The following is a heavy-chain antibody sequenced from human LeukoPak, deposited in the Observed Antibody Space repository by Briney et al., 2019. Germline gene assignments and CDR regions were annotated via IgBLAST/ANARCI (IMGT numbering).Heavy chain of an antibody. D-gene: IGHD3-10*01. Sequence: SETLSLTCTVSGGSISGYSWTWIRQPPGQGLEWIGYFHNSITTSYNPSLTGRVIISVDTAMDQISLKLNSVTAADTAVYYCARGHLGLSPWGQGTLVTVSS. CDR3: ARGHLGLSP. V-gene: IGHV4-59*01. CDR1: GGSISGYS. CDR2: FHNSITT. J-gene: IGHJ5*02.